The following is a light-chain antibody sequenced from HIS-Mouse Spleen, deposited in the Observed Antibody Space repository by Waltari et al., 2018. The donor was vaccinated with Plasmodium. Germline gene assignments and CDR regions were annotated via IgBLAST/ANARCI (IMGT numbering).Light chain of an antibody. Sequence: SYELTQPPSVSVSPGQTARITCSGDALPKKYAYWYQQKSGQAPVLVIYEDRKRPPGIPERFAGCSSGTMDTLTISGAQVEDEADYYCYSTDSSGNHRVFGGGTKLTVL. CDR3: YSTDSSGNHRV. V-gene: IGLV3-10*01. CDR1: ALPKKY. J-gene: IGLJ3*02. CDR2: EDR.